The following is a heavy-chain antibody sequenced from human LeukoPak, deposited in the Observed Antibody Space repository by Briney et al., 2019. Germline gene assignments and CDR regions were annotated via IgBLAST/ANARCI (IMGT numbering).Heavy chain of an antibody. CDR3: AKPTHITIFGVVIDYFDY. CDR1: GFTFSSYA. V-gene: IGHV3-23*01. D-gene: IGHD3-3*01. CDR2: ISGSGGST. Sequence: PGGSLRLSCAASGFTFSSYAMSWVRQAPGKGLEWVSAISGSGGSTYYADSVKSRFTISRDNSKNTLYLQMNSLRAEDTAVYYCAKPTHITIFGVVIDYFDYWGQGTLVTVSS. J-gene: IGHJ4*02.